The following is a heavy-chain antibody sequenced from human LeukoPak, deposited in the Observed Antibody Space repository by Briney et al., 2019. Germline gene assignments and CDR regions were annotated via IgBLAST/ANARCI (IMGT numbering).Heavy chain of an antibody. V-gene: IGHV3-21*01. D-gene: IGHD3-3*01. CDR1: GFTFSSYS. Sequence: GALRLSCAASGFTFSSYSMNWVRQAPGKGLEWVSSISSSSSYIYYADSVKGRFTISRDNAKNSLYLQMNSLRAEDTAVYYCARDNGGTTYDFWSGYCLGYWGQGTLVTVSS. J-gene: IGHJ4*02. CDR2: ISSSSSYI. CDR3: ARDNGGTTYDFWSGYCLGY.